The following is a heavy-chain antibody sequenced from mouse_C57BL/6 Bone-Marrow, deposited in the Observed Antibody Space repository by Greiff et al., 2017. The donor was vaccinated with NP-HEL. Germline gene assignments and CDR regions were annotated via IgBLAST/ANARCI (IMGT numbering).Heavy chain of an antibody. J-gene: IGHJ1*03. D-gene: IGHD1-1*01. CDR1: GYTFTSYW. CDR2: IDPSDSYT. V-gene: IGHV1-59*01. Sequence: QVQLKQPGAELVRPGTSVKLSCKASGYTFTSYWMHWVKQRPGQGLEWIGVIDPSDSYTNYNQKFKGKATLTVDTSSSTAYMQLSSLTSEDSAVYYCAGSSPWYFDVWGTGTTVTVSS. CDR3: AGSSPWYFDV.